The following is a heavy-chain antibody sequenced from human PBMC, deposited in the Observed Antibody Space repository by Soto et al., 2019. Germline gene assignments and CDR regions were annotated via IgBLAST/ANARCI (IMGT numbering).Heavy chain of an antibody. CDR3: AKADYDFWSGYLELDY. CDR1: GFTFSSYA. D-gene: IGHD3-3*01. Sequence: LRLSCAASGFTFSSYAMSWVRQAPGKGLEWVSAISGSGGSTYYADSVKGRFTISRDNSENTLYLQMNSLRAEDTAVYYCAKADYDFWSGYLELDYWGQGTLVTVSS. J-gene: IGHJ4*02. CDR2: ISGSGGST. V-gene: IGHV3-23*01.